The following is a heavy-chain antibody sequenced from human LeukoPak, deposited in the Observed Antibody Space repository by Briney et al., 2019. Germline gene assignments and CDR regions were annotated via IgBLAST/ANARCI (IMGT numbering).Heavy chain of an antibody. V-gene: IGHV4-59*01. Sequence: PSETLSLTCTVSGDSISSYYWSWIRQPPGKGLECIGYIYYSGSTNYNPSLKSRVTISVATSKNQFSLRLSSVTAADTAVYYCARDRSGSYSRYYYYGMDVWGQGTTVTVSS. CDR2: IYYSGST. J-gene: IGHJ6*02. D-gene: IGHD1-26*01. CDR3: ARDRSGSYSRYYYYGMDV. CDR1: GDSISSYY.